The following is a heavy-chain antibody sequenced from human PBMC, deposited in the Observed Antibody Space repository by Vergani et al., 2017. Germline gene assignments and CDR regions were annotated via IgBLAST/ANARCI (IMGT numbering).Heavy chain of an antibody. CDR1: GGSISSYY. CDR3: ARSTSSVDFYFDY. D-gene: IGHD2-2*01. J-gene: IGHJ4*02. Sequence: QVQLQESGPGLVKPSETLSLTCTVSGGSISSYYWSWIRQPAGKGLEWIGRIYTSGSTNYNPSLKRRVTMSVDTSSNQFSLKLSSVTPADTAVYYCARSTSSVDFYFDYWGQGTLVTVSS. CDR2: IYTSGST. V-gene: IGHV4-4*07.